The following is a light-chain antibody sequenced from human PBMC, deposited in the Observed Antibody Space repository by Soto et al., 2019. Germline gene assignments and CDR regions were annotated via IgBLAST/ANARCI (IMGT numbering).Light chain of an antibody. V-gene: IGLV1-51*02. CDR2: ENY. CDR3: GTWDSSLSAWE. Sequence: QSALTQPPSVSAAPGQKVTISCSGSSIGSNYVSWYQQLPGTAPKLLIYENYQRPSGIPDRFSGSKSGTSATLGITGLQTGDEADYYCGTWDSSLSAWEFGGGTKLTVL. J-gene: IGLJ3*02. CDR1: SSIGSNY.